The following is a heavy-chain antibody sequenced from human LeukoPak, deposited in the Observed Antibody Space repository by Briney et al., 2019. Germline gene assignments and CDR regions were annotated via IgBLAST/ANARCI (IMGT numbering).Heavy chain of an antibody. Sequence: SETLSLTCTVSGASITNFYWSWVRRPPGKGLEWIGYIYPSGTINYNPSLQSRVTMSLDTSKNQLSLRLSSVTAADTAVYFCASLKVSVVLGAISYYMDVWGKGTTVTVSS. D-gene: IGHD4/OR15-4a*01. V-gene: IGHV4-4*09. CDR1: GASITNFY. CDR3: ASLKVSVVLGAISYYMDV. CDR2: IYPSGTI. J-gene: IGHJ6*03.